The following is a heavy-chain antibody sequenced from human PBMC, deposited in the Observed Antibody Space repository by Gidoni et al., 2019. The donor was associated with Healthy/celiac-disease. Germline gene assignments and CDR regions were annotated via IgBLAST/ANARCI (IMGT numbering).Heavy chain of an antibody. CDR3: TCYDFWSGNNPFDY. Sequence: EVQLVESGGGLVQPGGSLRLSCAASAFTFSSYWMSWVRQAPGKGLEWVANIKQDGSEKYYVDSVKGRFTISRDNAKNSLYLQMNSLRAEDTAVYYCTCYDFWSGNNPFDYWGQGTLVTVSS. J-gene: IGHJ4*02. V-gene: IGHV3-7*05. CDR2: IKQDGSEK. CDR1: AFTFSSYW. D-gene: IGHD3-3*01.